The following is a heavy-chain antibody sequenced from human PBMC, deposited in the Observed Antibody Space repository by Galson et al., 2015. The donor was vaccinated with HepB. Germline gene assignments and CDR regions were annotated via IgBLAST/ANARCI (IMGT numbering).Heavy chain of an antibody. V-gene: IGHV3-33*08. CDR1: GFTFSSYG. J-gene: IGHJ4*02. CDR3: ARDRRGDYGGNGLRY. D-gene: IGHD4-23*01. Sequence: SLRLSCAASGFTFSSYGMHWVRQAPGKGLEWVAVIWYDGSNKYYADSVKGRFTISRDNSKNTLYLQMNSLRAEDTAVYYCARDRRGDYGGNGLRYWGQGTLVTVSS. CDR2: IWYDGSNK.